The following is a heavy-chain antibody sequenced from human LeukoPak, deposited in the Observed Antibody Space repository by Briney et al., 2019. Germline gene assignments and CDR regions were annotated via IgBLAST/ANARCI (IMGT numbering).Heavy chain of an antibody. V-gene: IGHV4-39*07. Sequence: PSETLSLTCTVSGGSISSSSYYWGWIRQPPGKGLEWIGSIYYSGSTYYDPSLKSRVTISVDTSKNQFSLKLSSVTAADTAVYYCARVWWIAAAGHMDVWGKGTTVTVSS. CDR1: GGSISSSSYY. CDR2: IYYSGST. CDR3: ARVWWIAAAGHMDV. J-gene: IGHJ6*03. D-gene: IGHD6-13*01.